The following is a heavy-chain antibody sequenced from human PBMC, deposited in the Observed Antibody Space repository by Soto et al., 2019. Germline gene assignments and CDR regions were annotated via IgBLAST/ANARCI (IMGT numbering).Heavy chain of an antibody. Sequence: GGSLRLSCAASGFTFSTYAMSWVRQAPGKGLEWVSAISATTGDTYYADSVRGRFTISRDNSMNALYLQMNSLRVEDTAVYYCAHPRGYGVFDAYDIWGQGTMVTVSS. CDR2: ISATTGDT. CDR3: AHPRGYGVFDAYDI. CDR1: GFTFSTYA. V-gene: IGHV3-23*01. J-gene: IGHJ3*02. D-gene: IGHD4-17*01.